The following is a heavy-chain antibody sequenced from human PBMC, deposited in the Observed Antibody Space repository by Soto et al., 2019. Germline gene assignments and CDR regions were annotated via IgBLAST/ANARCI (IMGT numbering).Heavy chain of an antibody. Sequence: GGSLRLSCAASGFTFSSYGMHWVRQAPGKGLEWVAVISYDGSNKYYADSVKGRFTISRDNSKNTLYLQMNSLRAEDTAVYYCAKEGEWELYNWFDPWGQGTLVTVSS. J-gene: IGHJ5*02. CDR2: ISYDGSNK. CDR1: GFTFSSYG. CDR3: AKEGEWELYNWFDP. V-gene: IGHV3-30*18. D-gene: IGHD1-26*01.